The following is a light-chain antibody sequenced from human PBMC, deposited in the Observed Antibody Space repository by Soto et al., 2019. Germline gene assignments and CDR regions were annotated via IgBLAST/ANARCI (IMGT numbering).Light chain of an antibody. CDR2: EVR. CDR3: CSYPPTSNHYF. Sequence: QSALTQPASVSGSPGQSITISCTGTSSDIGGYDYVSWYQQRPGKAPKLMIYEVRYRPSGVSNRFSGSKSGNTASLTISGLQAEDEAVYYCCSYPPTSNHYFFGSGTKVTVL. J-gene: IGLJ1*01. V-gene: IGLV2-14*01. CDR1: SSDIGGYDY.